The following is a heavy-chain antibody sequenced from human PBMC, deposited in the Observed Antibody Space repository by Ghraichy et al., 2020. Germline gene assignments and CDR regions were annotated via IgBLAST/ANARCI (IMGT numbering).Heavy chain of an antibody. J-gene: IGHJ5*02. Sequence: ASVKVSCKASGYTFTGYYMHWVRQAPGQGLEWMGWINPNSGGTNYAQKFQGWVTMTRDTSISTAYMELSRLRSDDTAVYYCARVARTDCSGGSCYSTNWFDPWGQGTLVTVSS. V-gene: IGHV1-2*04. CDR3: ARVARTDCSGGSCYSTNWFDP. CDR2: INPNSGGT. D-gene: IGHD2-15*01. CDR1: GYTFTGYY.